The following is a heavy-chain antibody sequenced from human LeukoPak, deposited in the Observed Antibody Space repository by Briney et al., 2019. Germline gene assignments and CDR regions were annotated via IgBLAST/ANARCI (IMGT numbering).Heavy chain of an antibody. CDR1: GGSISSYY. CDR3: ARDLPILRFLEWPPLDAFDI. Sequence: PSETLSLTCTVSGGSISSYYWSWIRQPAGKGLEWIGRIYTSGSTNYNPSLKSRVTMSVDTSKNQFSLKLSSVTAADTAVYYCARDLPILRFLEWPPLDAFDIWGQGTMVTVSS. D-gene: IGHD3-3*01. CDR2: IYTSGST. J-gene: IGHJ3*02. V-gene: IGHV4-4*07.